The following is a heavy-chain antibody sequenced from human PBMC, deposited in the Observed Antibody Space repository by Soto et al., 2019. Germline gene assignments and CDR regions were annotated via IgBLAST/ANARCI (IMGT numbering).Heavy chain of an antibody. CDR2: ISPYNGTT. J-gene: IGHJ6*02. CDR1: GYTFTTYG. CDR3: ARDGERDTGLNFYYYLHGMDA. V-gene: IGHV1-18*04. D-gene: IGHD1-1*01. Sequence: GASVKVSCKASGYTFTTYGISWVRQAPGHGLEWMGWISPYNGTTKYAEKFQGEMTMTTDTATSTAYMDLRSLRSDDTAVYYCARDGERDTGLNFYYYLHGMDAWGQGTRVTVSS.